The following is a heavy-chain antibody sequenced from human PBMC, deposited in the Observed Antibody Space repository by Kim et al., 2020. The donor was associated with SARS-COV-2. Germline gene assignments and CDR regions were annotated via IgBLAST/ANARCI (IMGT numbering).Heavy chain of an antibody. CDR1: GGSFSGYY. CDR2: INHSGST. V-gene: IGHV4-34*01. CDR3: ARLWGITMVRGVGINWFDP. J-gene: IGHJ5*02. D-gene: IGHD3-10*01. Sequence: SETLSLTCAVYGGSFSGYYWSWIRQPPGKGLEWIGEINHSGSTNYNPSLKSRVTISVDTSKNQFSLKLSSVTAADTAVYYCARLWGITMVRGVGINWFDPWGQGTLVTVSS.